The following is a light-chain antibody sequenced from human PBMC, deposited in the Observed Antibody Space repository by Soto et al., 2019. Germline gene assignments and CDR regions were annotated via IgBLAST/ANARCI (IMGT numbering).Light chain of an antibody. CDR2: GNN. Sequence: QSVLTQPPSVSGASGQRVTISCTGTRSNIGANYDVHWYQQLPGTAPKLLIFGNNNRPAGVTDRFSGSKSGTSAPLAIAGPQAEKEADSYCQSYDICRSGHLVFCGGTAPTV. V-gene: IGLV1-40*01. J-gene: IGLJ3*02. CDR3: QSYDICRSGHLV. CDR1: RSNIGANYD.